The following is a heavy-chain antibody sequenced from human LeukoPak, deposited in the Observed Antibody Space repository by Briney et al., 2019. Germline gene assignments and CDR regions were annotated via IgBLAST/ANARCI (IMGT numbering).Heavy chain of an antibody. CDR2: IYTTGST. J-gene: IGHJ3*02. CDR3: ARTLYYGDFADDAFDI. CDR1: GGSISSYY. Sequence: SETLSLTCTVSGGSISSYYWNWIRQPAGKGLEWIGCIYTTGSTNYNPSLKSRVTMSVDTSKSQFSLKLSSVTAADTAMYYCARTLYYGDFADDAFDIWGQGTMVTVSS. V-gene: IGHV4-4*07. D-gene: IGHD4-17*01.